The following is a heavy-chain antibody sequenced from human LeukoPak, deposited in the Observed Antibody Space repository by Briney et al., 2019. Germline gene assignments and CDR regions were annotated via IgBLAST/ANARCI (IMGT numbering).Heavy chain of an antibody. Sequence: GGSLRLSCAASGFTFSSYSMNWVRQAPGKGLEWVSYISSSSSTIYYADSVKGRFTISRDNAKNSLYLQMNSLRVEDTAVYYCARDPYSGTYGNTYYYYMDVWGKGTTVTISS. CDR2: ISSSSSTI. D-gene: IGHD1-26*01. J-gene: IGHJ6*03. CDR3: ARDPYSGTYGNTYYYYMDV. V-gene: IGHV3-48*01. CDR1: GFTFSSYS.